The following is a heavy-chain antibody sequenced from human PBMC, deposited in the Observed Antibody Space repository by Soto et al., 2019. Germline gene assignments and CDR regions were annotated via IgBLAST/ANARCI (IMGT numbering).Heavy chain of an antibody. D-gene: IGHD6-19*01. V-gene: IGHV1-46*01. CDR3: ARDYGIAVAVSAFDI. CDR2: INPSGGST. Sequence: GASVKVSCKASGYTFTSYYMHWVRQAPGQGLEWMGIINPSGGSTSYAQKFQGRVTMTRDTSTSTVYMELSSLRSEDTAVYYCARDYGIAVAVSAFDIWGQGTMVTVSS. J-gene: IGHJ3*02. CDR1: GYTFTSYY.